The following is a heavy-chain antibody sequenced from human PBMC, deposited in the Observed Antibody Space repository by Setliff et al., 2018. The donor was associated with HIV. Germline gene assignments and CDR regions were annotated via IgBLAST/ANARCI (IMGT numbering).Heavy chain of an antibody. CDR2: ISPQNGKT. CDR3: ATEYYGSRSLKSSWFDP. V-gene: IGHV1-18*01. J-gene: IGHJ5*02. CDR1: GYDFRRYG. D-gene: IGHD3-10*01. Sequence: ASVKVSCKTSGYDFRRYGIAWVRQVPGHGLEWMGWISPQNGKTKYAEKFQGRVTITADTSTDTAYMELSSLRSEDTAVYYCATEYYGSRSLKSSWFDPWGQGTLVTVSS.